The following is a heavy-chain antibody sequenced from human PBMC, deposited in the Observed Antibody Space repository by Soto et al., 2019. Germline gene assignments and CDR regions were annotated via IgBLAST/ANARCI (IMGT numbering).Heavy chain of an antibody. V-gene: IGHV1-8*02. CDR1: GYIFTNYA. CDR2: MNPNSGNT. J-gene: IGHJ6*02. CDR3: AVYSSSSARYYYYGMDV. Sequence: ASVKVSCKASGYIFTNYALHWVRQATGQGLEWMGWMNPNSGNTGYAQKFQGRVTMTRNTSISTAYMELSSLRSEDTAVYYCAVYSSSSARYYYYGMDVWGQGTTVTSP. D-gene: IGHD6-6*01.